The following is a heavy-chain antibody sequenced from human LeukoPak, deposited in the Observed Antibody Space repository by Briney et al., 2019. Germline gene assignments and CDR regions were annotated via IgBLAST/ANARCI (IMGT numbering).Heavy chain of an antibody. CDR3: ARPSSGFHF. V-gene: IGHV3-73*01. CDR1: GFIFSDCA. J-gene: IGHJ4*02. CDR2: IRTKVDSYAT. D-gene: IGHD3-22*01. Sequence: GGSLRLSCAASGFIFSDCAMHWVRQASGKGLEWVGRIRTKVDSYATTYAASVKGRFTVSRDDSKNTAYLEMNSLKSEDTAVYYCARPSSGFHFWGQGTLVTVSS.